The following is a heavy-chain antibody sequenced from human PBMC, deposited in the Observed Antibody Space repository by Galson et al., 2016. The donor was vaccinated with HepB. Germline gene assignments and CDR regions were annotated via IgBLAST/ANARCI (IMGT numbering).Heavy chain of an antibody. V-gene: IGHV4-4*02. J-gene: IGHJ4*02. CDR2: IHHSGSS. Sequence: SETLSLTCAVSSDSVISNNWWSWVRQPPGKGLEWIGEIHHSGSSNYNPSLKSRVTMSVDKSKNQFSLRLTSVTVADAAVYYCARLSATYYVDNWGQGTLVTVSS. CDR1: SDSVISNNW. CDR3: ARLSATYYVDN.